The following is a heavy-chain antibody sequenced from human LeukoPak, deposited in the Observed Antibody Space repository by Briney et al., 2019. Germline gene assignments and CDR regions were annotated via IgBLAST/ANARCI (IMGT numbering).Heavy chain of an antibody. D-gene: IGHD6-19*01. V-gene: IGHV1-2*02. CDR2: INPNSGGT. Sequence: ASVKVSCKASGYTFTGYYMHWVRQAPGQGLEWMGWINPNSGGTNYAQKFQGRVTMTRDTSISTAYMELSRLRSDDTAVYYCARPPSPGIAVRPGIQYYFDYWGQGTLVTVSS. CDR3: ARPPSPGIAVRPGIQYYFDY. J-gene: IGHJ4*02. CDR1: GYTFTGYY.